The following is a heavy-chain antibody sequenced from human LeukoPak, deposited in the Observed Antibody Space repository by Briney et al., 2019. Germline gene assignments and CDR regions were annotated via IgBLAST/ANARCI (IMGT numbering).Heavy chain of an antibody. CDR2: IDYSRTT. CDR3: ARARGYSYGFDY. CDR1: GGSISNYY. Sequence: SGTLSLTCTVSGGSISNYYWGWIRQPPGKGLEWIGYIDYSRTTYYNPSLNSRATISVDTSKNQFSLKLNSLTAADTAVYYCARARGYSYGFDYWGQGTLVTVSS. V-gene: IGHV4-59*01. J-gene: IGHJ4*02. D-gene: IGHD5-18*01.